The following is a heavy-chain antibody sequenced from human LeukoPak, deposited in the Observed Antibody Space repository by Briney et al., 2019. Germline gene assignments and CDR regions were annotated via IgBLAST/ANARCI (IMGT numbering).Heavy chain of an antibody. CDR3: ARDWGLNYYDSSGYFYY. CDR1: GGSISSYY. V-gene: IGHV4-4*07. CDR2: IYTSGST. D-gene: IGHD3-22*01. J-gene: IGHJ4*02. Sequence: PSETLSLTCTVSGGSISSYYWSWIQQPAGKGLEWIGRIYTSGSTNYNPSLKSRVTMSVDTSKNQFSLKLSSVTAADTAVYYCARDWGLNYYDSSGYFYYWGQGTLVTVSS.